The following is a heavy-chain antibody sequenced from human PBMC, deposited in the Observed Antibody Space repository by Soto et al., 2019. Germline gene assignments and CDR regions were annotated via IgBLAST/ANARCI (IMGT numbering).Heavy chain of an antibody. D-gene: IGHD1-26*01. CDR2: MNPNSGNT. CDR1: GYTFTGYD. CDR3: AGEKVGTTGIDF. J-gene: IGHJ4*02. V-gene: IGHV1-8*01. Sequence: QAQRVQSGAEVKKPGASVKVSCKASGYTFTGYDINWVRQATGQGLEWMGWMNPNSGNTGYAQNCQGRVTMTRDNSITTAYMELTSLRDDDSAVYYCAGEKVGTTGIDFWGQGTLVTVSS.